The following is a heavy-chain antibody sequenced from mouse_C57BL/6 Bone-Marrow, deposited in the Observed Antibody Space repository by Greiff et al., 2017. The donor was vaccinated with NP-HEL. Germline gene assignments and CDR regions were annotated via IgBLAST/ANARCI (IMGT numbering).Heavy chain of an antibody. V-gene: IGHV2-5*01. CDR3: AKNKDDGYYVFAY. Sequence: QVHVKQSGPGLVQPSQSLSITCTVSGFSLTSYGVHWVRQSPGKGLEWLGVIWRGGSTDYNAAFMSRLSITKDNSKSQVFFKMNSLQADDTAIYYCAKNKDDGYYVFAYWGQGTLVTVSA. J-gene: IGHJ3*01. CDR2: IWRGGST. D-gene: IGHD2-3*01. CDR1: GFSLTSYG.